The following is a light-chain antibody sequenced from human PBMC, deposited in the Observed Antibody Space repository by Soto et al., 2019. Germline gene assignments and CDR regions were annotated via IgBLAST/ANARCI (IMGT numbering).Light chain of an antibody. CDR2: DVS. CDR3: SSCTSSRTPG. J-gene: IGLJ1*01. Sequence: QSALTQPASVSGSPGQSITVSCTGTSSDIGTYNYVSWYQQHPGKAPKLIIYDVSDRPLGVSNRFSASKSGYTASLTISGLQAEDEADYYCSSCTSSRTPGFGTGTKLTVL. V-gene: IGLV2-14*01. CDR1: SSDIGTYNY.